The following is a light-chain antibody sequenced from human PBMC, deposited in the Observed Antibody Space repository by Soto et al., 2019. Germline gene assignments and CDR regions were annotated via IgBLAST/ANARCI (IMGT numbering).Light chain of an antibody. CDR3: QSYDSSLSGSV. Sequence: QSVLTRPRSVSGAPWKRVTISCTGSSSNIGPGYGVHWYQQLPGTAPKLLIYSNTNRPSGVPDRFSGSRSGTSASLAITGLQAEDEADYYCQSYDSSLSGSVFGTWTKVTVL. V-gene: IGLV1-40*01. CDR1: SSNIGPGYG. J-gene: IGLJ1*01. CDR2: SNT.